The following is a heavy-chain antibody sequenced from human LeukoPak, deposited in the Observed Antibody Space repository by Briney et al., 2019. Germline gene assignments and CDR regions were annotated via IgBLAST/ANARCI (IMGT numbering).Heavy chain of an antibody. V-gene: IGHV1-69*01. Sequence: SVKVSCKASGGTFSSYAISWVRQAPGQGLEWMGGIIPIVGTANYAQKFQGRVTITADESTSTAYMELSSLRSEDTAVYYCARDERIERYCSSTSCPIADWGQGTLVTVSS. CDR2: IIPIVGTA. J-gene: IGHJ4*02. CDR1: GGTFSSYA. D-gene: IGHD2-2*01. CDR3: ARDERIERYCSSTSCPIAD.